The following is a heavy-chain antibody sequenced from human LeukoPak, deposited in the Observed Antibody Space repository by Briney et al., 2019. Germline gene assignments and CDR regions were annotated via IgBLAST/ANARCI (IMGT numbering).Heavy chain of an antibody. CDR3: ARLYYGSGSSYYFDY. D-gene: IGHD3-10*01. CDR2: IYSGGST. Sequence: GGSLRLSCAASGFTVSSNYMSWVRQAPGKGLEWVSVIYSGGSTYYADSVKGRFTISRDNAKNSLYLQMNSLRAEDTAVYYCARLYYGSGSSYYFDYWGQGTLVTVSS. CDR1: GFTVSSNY. V-gene: IGHV3-53*01. J-gene: IGHJ4*02.